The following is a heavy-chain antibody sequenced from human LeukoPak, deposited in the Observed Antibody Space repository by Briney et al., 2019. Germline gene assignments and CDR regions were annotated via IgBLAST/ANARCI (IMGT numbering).Heavy chain of an antibody. CDR2: IYYSGST. J-gene: IGHJ5*02. Sequence: SETLSLTCTVSGGSISSYYWSWIRQPPGKGLEWIGYIYYSGSTNYNPSLKSRVTMSVDTSKNQFSLKLSSVTAADTAVYYCARVGGGYEGLNGFDPWGKGTLVTVSS. V-gene: IGHV4-59*12. CDR1: GGSISSYY. D-gene: IGHD5-12*01. CDR3: ARVGGGYEGLNGFDP.